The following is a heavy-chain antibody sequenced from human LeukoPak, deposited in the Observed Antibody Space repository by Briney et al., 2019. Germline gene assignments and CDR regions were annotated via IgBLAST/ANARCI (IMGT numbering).Heavy chain of an antibody. V-gene: IGHV4-30-4*08. D-gene: IGHD3-9*01. Sequence: SETLSLTCTVSGGSISSGDYYWSWIRQPPGKGLEWIGYIYYSGSTYYNPSLKSRVTISVDTSKNQFSLKLSSVTAADTAGYYCASSEIRYFDWSPGDWFDPCGQGTLVTVSS. CDR1: GGSISSGDYY. CDR3: ASSEIRYFDWSPGDWFDP. J-gene: IGHJ5*02. CDR2: IYYSGST.